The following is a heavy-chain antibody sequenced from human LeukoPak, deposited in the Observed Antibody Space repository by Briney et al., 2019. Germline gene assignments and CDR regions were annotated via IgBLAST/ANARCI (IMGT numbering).Heavy chain of an antibody. Sequence: SQTLSLTCTVSGGSISSGGYYWSWIRQPPGKGLEWIGYIYHSGSTYYNPSLKSRVTISVDRSKNQFSLKLSSVTAADTAVYYCARDERWELRGYDYWGQGTLVTVSS. D-gene: IGHD1-26*01. CDR1: GGSISSGGYY. J-gene: IGHJ4*02. CDR3: ARDERWELRGYDY. CDR2: IYHSGST. V-gene: IGHV4-30-2*01.